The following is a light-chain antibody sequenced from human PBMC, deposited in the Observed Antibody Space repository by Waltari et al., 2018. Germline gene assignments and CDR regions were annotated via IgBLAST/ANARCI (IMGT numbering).Light chain of an antibody. Sequence: FDLTQPSSVSVSSGQTARITCSGASGTKTYTRWFQQKPGRAPILLIYQDTERPLGIPERFSGSISGTTITLTITGAQFEDEADYHCFSAADDFWVFGGGTKLTVL. J-gene: IGLJ3*02. CDR2: QDT. CDR1: SGTKTY. V-gene: IGLV3-27*01. CDR3: FSAADDFWV.